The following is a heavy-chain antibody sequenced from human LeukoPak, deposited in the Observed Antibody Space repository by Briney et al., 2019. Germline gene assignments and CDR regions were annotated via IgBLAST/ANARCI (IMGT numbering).Heavy chain of an antibody. Sequence: SVKVSCKASGGTLSSYAIRGVRPAPGHGLEWMGGIIPFFGTANYAQKCQGRVTITTDESTSTAYMELSSLRSEDTAVYYCARAGPVEYYYDSNGLYAFDIWGQGTMVTVSS. CDR3: ARAGPVEYYYDSNGLYAFDI. V-gene: IGHV1-69*05. CDR1: GGTLSSYA. J-gene: IGHJ3*02. D-gene: IGHD3-22*01. CDR2: IIPFFGTA.